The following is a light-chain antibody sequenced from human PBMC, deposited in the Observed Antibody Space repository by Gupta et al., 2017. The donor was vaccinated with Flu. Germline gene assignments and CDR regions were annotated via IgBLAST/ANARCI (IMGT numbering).Light chain of an antibody. CDR2: QDS. Sequence: SYELTQPPSVSVSPGQTASITCSGDKLGDKYACWYQQKPGQSPVLGIDQDSKRPSGIPERFSGYNSGNTATLNTSGTQAMDEADDYCQAWDSSTACWVFGGGTKLTVL. CDR3: QAWDSSTACWV. CDR1: KLGDKY. J-gene: IGLJ3*02. V-gene: IGLV3-1*01.